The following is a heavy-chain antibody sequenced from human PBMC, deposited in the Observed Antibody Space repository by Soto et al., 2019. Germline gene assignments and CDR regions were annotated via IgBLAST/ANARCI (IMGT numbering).Heavy chain of an antibody. D-gene: IGHD4-17*01. CDR1: GGSISSYY. CDR3: ARDFRDYGGNYYFDY. Sequence: PSETLSLTCTVSGGSISSYYRSWIRQPPGKGLEWIGYIYYSGSTNYNPSLKSRVTISVDTSKNQFSLKLSSVTAADTAVYYCARDFRDYGGNYYFDYWGQGTLVTVSS. V-gene: IGHV4-59*12. J-gene: IGHJ4*02. CDR2: IYYSGST.